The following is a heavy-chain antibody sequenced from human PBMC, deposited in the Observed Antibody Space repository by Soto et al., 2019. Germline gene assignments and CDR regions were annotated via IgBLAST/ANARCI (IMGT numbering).Heavy chain of an antibody. V-gene: IGHV4-61*01. CDR3: ARDSSGRGGYYYYGMDV. D-gene: IGHD6-19*01. CDR2: IYYSGST. CDR1: GGSVSSGSYY. Sequence: SETLSLTCTVSGGSVSSGSYYWSWIRQPPGKGLEWIGYIYYSGSTNYNPSLKSRVTISVDTSKDQFSLKLSSVTAADTAVYYCARDSSGRGGYYYYGMDVWGQGTTVTVSS. J-gene: IGHJ6*02.